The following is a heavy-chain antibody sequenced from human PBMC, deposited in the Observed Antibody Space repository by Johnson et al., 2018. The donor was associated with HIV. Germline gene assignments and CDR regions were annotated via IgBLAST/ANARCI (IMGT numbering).Heavy chain of an antibody. CDR3: AASWYGVSRPNAFDI. CDR2: TSYDGGNK. D-gene: IGHD2-2*01. Sequence: VQLVESGGGVVQPGRSLRLSCAASGFTFSSYDMHWVRQAPGKGLEWVAVTSYDGGNKYYADSVKGRFTISRDNSKNTLYLQMNSLRAEDSAVYYCAASWYGVSRPNAFDIWGQGTMVTVSS. CDR1: GFTFSSYD. V-gene: IGHV3-30*03. J-gene: IGHJ3*02.